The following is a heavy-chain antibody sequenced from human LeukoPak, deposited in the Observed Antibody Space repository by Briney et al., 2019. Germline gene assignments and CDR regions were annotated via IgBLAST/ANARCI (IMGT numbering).Heavy chain of an antibody. CDR1: GYTFTGYY. V-gene: IGHV1-2*02. CDR3: ARDSRDGYNYVDY. D-gene: IGHD5-24*01. Sequence: ASVKVSCKASGYTFTGYYMHWVRPAPGQGLEWMGWINPNSGGANYAQKFQGRVTMTRDTSISTAYMELSRLRSDDTAVYYCARDSRDGYNYVDYWGQGTLVTVSS. J-gene: IGHJ4*02. CDR2: INPNSGGA.